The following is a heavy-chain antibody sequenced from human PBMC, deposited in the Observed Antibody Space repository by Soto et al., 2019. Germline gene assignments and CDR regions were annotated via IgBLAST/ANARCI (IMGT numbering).Heavy chain of an antibody. V-gene: IGHV3-23*01. CDR3: EKGRIVGATTDAFDI. CDR1: GFTFSSYA. Sequence: EVQLLESGGGLVQPGGSLRLSCAASGFTFSSYAMSCVRQAPGKGLEWVSAISGSGGRTYYADSVKGRFTISRDNAKNTLYLQMNSLRAENTAVYYCEKGRIVGATTDAFDIWCQGTMVTVSS. CDR2: ISGSGGRT. D-gene: IGHD1-26*01. J-gene: IGHJ3*02.